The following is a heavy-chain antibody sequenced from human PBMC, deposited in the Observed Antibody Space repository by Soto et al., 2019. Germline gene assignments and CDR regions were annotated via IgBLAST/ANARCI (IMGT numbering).Heavy chain of an antibody. CDR2: INPNSGGT. CDR1: GYTFTGYY. V-gene: IGHV1-2*02. Sequence: VASVKVSCKASGYTFTGYYMHWVRQAPGQGLEWMGWINPNSGGTNYAQKFQGRVTMTGDTSISTAYMELSRLRSDDTAVYYCARDSRAMVRGVFNRFDPWGQGTLVTVSS. J-gene: IGHJ5*02. D-gene: IGHD3-10*01. CDR3: ARDSRAMVRGVFNRFDP.